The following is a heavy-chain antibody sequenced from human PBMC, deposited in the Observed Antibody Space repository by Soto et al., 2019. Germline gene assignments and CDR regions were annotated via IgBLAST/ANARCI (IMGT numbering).Heavy chain of an antibody. Sequence: GGSLSLSCAASGFTFSSYAMSWVRQAPGKGLEWVSAISGSGGSTYYADSVKGRFTISRDNSKNTLYLQMNSLRAEDTAVYYCAKDSFGYDVGAFDYWGQGTLVTVSS. CDR3: AKDSFGYDVGAFDY. V-gene: IGHV3-23*01. J-gene: IGHJ4*02. CDR2: ISGSGGST. CDR1: GFTFSSYA. D-gene: IGHD5-12*01.